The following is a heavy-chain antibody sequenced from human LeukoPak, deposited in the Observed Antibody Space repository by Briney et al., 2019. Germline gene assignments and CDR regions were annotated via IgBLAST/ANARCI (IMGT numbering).Heavy chain of an antibody. CDR3: ARAPASDSSGYYYWYFDL. CDR1: GFTFSSYA. Sequence: GGSLRLSCAASGFTFSSYAMTWVRQAPGKGLEWVSSISSSSSYIYYADSVKGRFTISRDNAKNSLYLQMNSLRAEDTAVYYCARAPASDSSGYYYWYFDLWGRGTLVTVSS. V-gene: IGHV3-21*01. J-gene: IGHJ2*01. CDR2: ISSSSSYI. D-gene: IGHD3-22*01.